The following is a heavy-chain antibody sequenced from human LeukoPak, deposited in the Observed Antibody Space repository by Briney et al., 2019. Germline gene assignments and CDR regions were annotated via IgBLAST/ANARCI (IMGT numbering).Heavy chain of an antibody. CDR2: ISSSSSTI. Sequence: GGSLRLSCGAFGFTFSNSWMTWIRQAPGKGLEWVSYISSSSSTIYYADSVKGRFTISRDNAKNSLYLQMNSLRAEDTAVYYCARDPYSGHYGNDYYYYMDVWGKGTTVTISS. J-gene: IGHJ6*03. V-gene: IGHV3-48*01. CDR3: ARDPYSGHYGNDYYYYMDV. CDR1: GFTFSNSW. D-gene: IGHD5-12*01.